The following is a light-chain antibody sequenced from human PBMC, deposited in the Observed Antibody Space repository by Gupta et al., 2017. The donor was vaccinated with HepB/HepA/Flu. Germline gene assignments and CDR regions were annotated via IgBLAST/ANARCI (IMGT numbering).Light chain of an antibody. Sequence: HSALTQPASVSGSPGQSITISCTGTSNDVGCYNYVPWLQQHPGKAPKLILYSVNNRPSTVSDRFSGSKSGNTASLTISVLQAEDEADYFCTSYTTSLALVFGGGTKLTVL. CDR2: SVN. CDR1: SNDVGCYNY. CDR3: TSYTTSLALV. V-gene: IGLV2-14*03. J-gene: IGLJ3*02.